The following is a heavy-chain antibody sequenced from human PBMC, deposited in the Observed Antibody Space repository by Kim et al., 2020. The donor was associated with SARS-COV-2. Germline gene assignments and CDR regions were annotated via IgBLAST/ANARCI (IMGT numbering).Heavy chain of an antibody. V-gene: IGHV6-1*01. J-gene: IGHJ4*02. CDR2: TYYRSKWFN. CDR3: ARGKFFDY. Sequence: SQTLSLTCAISGDSVSSNSAIWTWIRQSPLRGLEWLGRTYYRSKWFNDYAPSLKSRITIKPDTSTNQVSLQLTSVTPEDTAVYYCARGKFFDYWGQGTLV. CDR1: GDSVSSNSAI.